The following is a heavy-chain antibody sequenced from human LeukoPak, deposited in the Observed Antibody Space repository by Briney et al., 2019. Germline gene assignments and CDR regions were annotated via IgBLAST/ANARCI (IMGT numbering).Heavy chain of an antibody. J-gene: IGHJ4*02. CDR1: GFIFSRYA. Sequence: GGSLRLSCAASGFIFSRYAMSWVRQAPGEGLEWVPGISDSGGSTYYADSAKGRFTISRDNAKNSLYLQMNSLTVEDTAVYYCATFHDSAGNDWGQGTLVTVSS. D-gene: IGHD2-15*01. V-gene: IGHV3-23*01. CDR2: ISDSGGST. CDR3: ATFHDSAGND.